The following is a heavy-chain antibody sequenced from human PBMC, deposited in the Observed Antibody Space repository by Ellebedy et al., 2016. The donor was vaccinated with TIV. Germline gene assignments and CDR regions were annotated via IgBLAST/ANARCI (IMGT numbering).Heavy chain of an antibody. Sequence: ASVKVSCKASGYTFSSYGISWVRQAPGQGLEWMGWISAYTGNTDYAQNFQGRVTMTTDTSTSTAYMELRSLRSDDTAVYYCARDMVQGMVARYVWSDYWGQGTQVTVSS. CDR3: ARDMVQGMVARYVWSDY. CDR1: GYTFSSYG. D-gene: IGHD3-10*01. V-gene: IGHV1-18*01. CDR2: ISAYTGNT. J-gene: IGHJ4*02.